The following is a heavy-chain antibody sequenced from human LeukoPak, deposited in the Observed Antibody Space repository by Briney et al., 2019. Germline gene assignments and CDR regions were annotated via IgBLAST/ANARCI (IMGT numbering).Heavy chain of an antibody. CDR2: IYSGGST. CDR3: ARKTYSSSSDSFDY. V-gene: IGHV3-66*01. J-gene: IGHJ4*02. D-gene: IGHD6-6*01. CDR1: GFTVSSNY. Sequence: GGSLRLSCAAPGFTVSSNYMSWVRQAPGKGLEWVSVIYSGGSTYYADSVKGRFTISRDNSKNTLYLQMNSLRAEDAAVYYCARKTYSSSSDSFDYWGQGTLVTVSS.